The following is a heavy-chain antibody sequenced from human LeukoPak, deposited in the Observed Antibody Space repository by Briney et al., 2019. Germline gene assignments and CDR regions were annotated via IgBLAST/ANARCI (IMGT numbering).Heavy chain of an antibody. CDR1: GFTFSSYA. CDR2: ISRSGGST. Sequence: GGSLRLSCAASGFTFSSYAMTWVRQAPGKGLEWVSVISRSGGSTYYADSVKGRFTISRDNSKNTLYLQMNSLRAEDTAIYYCASSGLYSGSYSTFDYWGQGTLVTVSS. CDR3: ASSGLYSGSYSTFDY. D-gene: IGHD1-26*01. J-gene: IGHJ4*02. V-gene: IGHV3-23*01.